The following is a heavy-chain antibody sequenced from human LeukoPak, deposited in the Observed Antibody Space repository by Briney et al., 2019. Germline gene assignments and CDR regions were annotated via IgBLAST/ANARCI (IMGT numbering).Heavy chain of an antibody. V-gene: IGHV1-2*02. CDR2: INPNSGGT. D-gene: IGHD6-19*01. CDR3: ARDFELIAVAGTGWDY. CDR1: GYTFAGYY. J-gene: IGHJ4*02. Sequence: GASVKVSCKASGYTFAGYYRHWVRQAPGQGLEWMGWINPNSGGTNYAQKFQGRVTMTRDTSISTAYMELSRLRSDDTAVYYCARDFELIAVAGTGWDYWGQGTLVTVSS.